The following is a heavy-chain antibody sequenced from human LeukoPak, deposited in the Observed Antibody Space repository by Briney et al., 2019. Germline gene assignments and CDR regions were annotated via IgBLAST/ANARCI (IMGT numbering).Heavy chain of an antibody. D-gene: IGHD5-12*01. Sequence: ASVKVSCKASGYTFTSYGISWVRQAPGQGLEWMGWISAYNGNTNYAQKLQGRVTMTTDTSTSTAYMELRSLRSDDTAVYYCARANVDIVATSNYFDYWGQGTLVTVPS. CDR3: ARANVDIVATSNYFDY. J-gene: IGHJ4*02. CDR2: ISAYNGNT. CDR1: GYTFTSYG. V-gene: IGHV1-18*01.